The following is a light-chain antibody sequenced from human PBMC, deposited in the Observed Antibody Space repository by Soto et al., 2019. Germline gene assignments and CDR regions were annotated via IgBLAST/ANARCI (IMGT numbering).Light chain of an antibody. CDR2: GAS. CDR1: QSVSSSY. Sequence: EIVLTQSPGTLSLSPGERATLSCRASQSVSSSYLAWYQQRPGQAPRLLIYGASSRGTVIPDRFSGSGSVTDFTLTITRLEPEDFAVYYCQQYNNWPQTFGQGTKVDI. CDR3: QQYNNWPQT. V-gene: IGKV3-20*01. J-gene: IGKJ1*01.